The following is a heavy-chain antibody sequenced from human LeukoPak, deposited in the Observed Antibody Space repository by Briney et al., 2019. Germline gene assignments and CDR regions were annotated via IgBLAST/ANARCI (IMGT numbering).Heavy chain of an antibody. Sequence: GASVKVSCKVSGYTLTELSMHWVQQAPGKGLEWMGGFDPEDGETIYAQKFQGRVTMTEDTSTDTAYMELSSLRSEDTAVYYCATGYYDSSGYYYSLFRNWGQGTLVTVSS. CDR1: GYTLTELS. D-gene: IGHD3-22*01. CDR2: FDPEDGET. V-gene: IGHV1-24*01. CDR3: ATGYYDSSGYYYSLFRN. J-gene: IGHJ4*02.